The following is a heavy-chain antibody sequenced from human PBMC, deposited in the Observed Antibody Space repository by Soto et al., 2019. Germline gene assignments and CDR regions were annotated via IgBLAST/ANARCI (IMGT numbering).Heavy chain of an antibody. CDR2: FDPEDGET. D-gene: IGHD3-3*01. V-gene: IGHV1-24*01. Sequence: QVQLVQSGAEVKKPGASVKVSCKVSGYTLTELSMHWVRQAPGKGLEWMGGFDPEDGETIYAQKFQGRVTMTEDTSTETAYMELSSLRSEDTAVYYCATARGGGYTIFGPYRGYFDYWGQGTLVTVSS. J-gene: IGHJ4*02. CDR3: ATARGGGYTIFGPYRGYFDY. CDR1: GYTLTELS.